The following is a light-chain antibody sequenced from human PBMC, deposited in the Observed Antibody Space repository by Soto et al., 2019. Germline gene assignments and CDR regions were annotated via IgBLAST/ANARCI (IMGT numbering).Light chain of an antibody. CDR3: HQYNTWPRT. Sequence: EIVMTQCPVTLSVSPWERVTLSCRSSQTVASNLAWYQQKPGQAPRVVIHGASTRATDFPARFSGSGSGTEFTLTISSLQSEDIGVYYCHQYNTWPRTFGQGTKVDI. CDR1: QTVASN. V-gene: IGKV3-15*01. CDR2: GAS. J-gene: IGKJ1*01.